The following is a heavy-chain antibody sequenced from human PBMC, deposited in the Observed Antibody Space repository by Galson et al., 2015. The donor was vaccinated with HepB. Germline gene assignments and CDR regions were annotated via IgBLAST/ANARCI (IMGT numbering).Heavy chain of an antibody. D-gene: IGHD1-7*01. CDR1: GFTFSDYY. CDR3: ARELETRGFDY. V-gene: IGHV3-11*05. Sequence: SLRLSCAASGFTFSDYYMSWIRQAPGKGLEWVSYITSSSSYTNYADSVTGRFTISRDNAKNSLYLQMNSLRAEDTAVYYCARELETRGFDYWGQGTLVTVSS. CDR2: ITSSSSYT. J-gene: IGHJ4*02.